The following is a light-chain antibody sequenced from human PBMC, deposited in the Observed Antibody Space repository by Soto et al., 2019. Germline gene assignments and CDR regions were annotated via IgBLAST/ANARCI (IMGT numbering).Light chain of an antibody. Sequence: DIQMTQSPSTLSASVGDRVTVTCRASQSINTWLAWYQQNPGQAPKLLIYDVSSLEGGVPSRFSGSGSGTEFTLTISSLQPDDFATYYCLQYNTYSYTFGQGTKLEIK. J-gene: IGKJ2*01. CDR3: LQYNTYSYT. V-gene: IGKV1-5*01. CDR2: DVS. CDR1: QSINTW.